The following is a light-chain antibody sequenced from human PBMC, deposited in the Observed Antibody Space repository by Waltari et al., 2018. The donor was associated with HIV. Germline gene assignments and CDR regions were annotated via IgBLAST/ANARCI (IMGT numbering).Light chain of an antibody. V-gene: IGKV1-39*01. CDR2: AAS. Sequence: DIQMTQSPSSLSASVGDRVTITCRASQNSSSYLHWYQQKPGKAPKVLIYAASSLQSGVPSRFSGSGSGTDFTLTITSLQPEDFSTYYCQQSYTTPRTFGQGTKVEIK. J-gene: IGKJ1*01. CDR3: QQSYTTPRT. CDR1: QNSSSY.